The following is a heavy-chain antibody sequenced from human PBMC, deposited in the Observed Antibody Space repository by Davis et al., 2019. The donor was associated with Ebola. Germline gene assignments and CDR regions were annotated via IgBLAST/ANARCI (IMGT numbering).Heavy chain of an antibody. Sequence: ASVKVSCKASGYTFTSYYMHWVRQAPGQGLEWMGIINPSGGSTSYAQKFQGRVTMTRDTSTSTVYMELSNLRSEDTAVYYCARTRDCTGGVCYSVDGVNWFDPWGQGTLVTVSS. CDR3: ARTRDCTGGVCYSVDGVNWFDP. J-gene: IGHJ5*02. D-gene: IGHD2-8*02. CDR1: GYTFTSYY. CDR2: INPSGGST. V-gene: IGHV1-46*01.